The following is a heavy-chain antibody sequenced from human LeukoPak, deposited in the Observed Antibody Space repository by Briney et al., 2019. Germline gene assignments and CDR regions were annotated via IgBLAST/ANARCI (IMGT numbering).Heavy chain of an antibody. D-gene: IGHD4-17*01. CDR1: GFTFNIYA. CDR2: ISASGDFT. CDR3: AKDAAHDHGDYERFRY. Sequence: PGGSLRLSCAASGFTFNIYAMSWVRQAPGKGLEWVSAISASGDFTYYADSVKGRFTISRDNAKNTLYLEMNSLKTEDTAIYYCAKDAAHDHGDYERFRYWGQGTLVTVSS. V-gene: IGHV3-23*01. J-gene: IGHJ4*02.